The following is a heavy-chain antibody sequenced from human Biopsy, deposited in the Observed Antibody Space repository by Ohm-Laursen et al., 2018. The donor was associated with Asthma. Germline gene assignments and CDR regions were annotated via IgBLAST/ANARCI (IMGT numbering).Heavy chain of an antibody. CDR1: ADSISSNNFY. Sequence: SETLSLTCPVSADSISSNNFYWGWIRQPPGKGLEWIATISYTGSTYYNPSLKSRVSISLDTSKNQFSLRLTSVTAADTAVYYCARDRAMISETWGQGTLVTVSS. CDR2: ISYTGST. CDR3: ARDRAMISET. D-gene: IGHD3-22*01. J-gene: IGHJ5*02. V-gene: IGHV4-39*07.